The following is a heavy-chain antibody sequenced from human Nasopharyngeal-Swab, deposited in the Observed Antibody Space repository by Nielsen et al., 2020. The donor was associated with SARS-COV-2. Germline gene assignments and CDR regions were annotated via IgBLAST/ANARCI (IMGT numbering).Heavy chain of an antibody. CDR1: GFTFLLSS. Sequence: GASLQISCADSGFTFLLSSLFFFLPSSKKGLDLVSAISDSGDKTFYAESVTRRFTISRDNSKNTLYLQMNSLRAEDTAIYYCARPSYNNGWYFEYWGQGALVTVSS. J-gene: IGHJ4*02. D-gene: IGHD6-19*01. V-gene: IGHV3-23*01. CDR2: ISDSGDKT. CDR3: ARPSYNNGWYFEY.